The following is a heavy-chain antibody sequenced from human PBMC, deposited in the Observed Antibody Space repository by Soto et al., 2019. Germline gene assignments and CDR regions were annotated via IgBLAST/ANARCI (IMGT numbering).Heavy chain of an antibody. CDR1: RYTFTSYA. V-gene: IGHV1-3*01. J-gene: IGHJ4*02. CDR3: ARVSGWYYFDY. D-gene: IGHD6-19*01. Sequence: QVQLVQSGAEVKKPGASVKVSCKASRYTFTSYAMHWVRQAPGQRLEWMGWINAGNGNTKYSQKFQGRVTITRDTSASTAYMELSSLRSEDTAVYYCARVSGWYYFDYWGQGTLVTVSS. CDR2: INAGNGNT.